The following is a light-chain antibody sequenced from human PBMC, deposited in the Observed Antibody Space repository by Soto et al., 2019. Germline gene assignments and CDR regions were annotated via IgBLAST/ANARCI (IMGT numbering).Light chain of an antibody. V-gene: IGKV1-5*01. Sequence: DIGMTQSPSTLSASVGDRVTITCRASQTIRRWLAWYQQRPGKAPKVLIYDASTLESGVPARFSGSGSETEFTLTISSLQPEDSATYYCQHYNSHPWTFGQGTKVEIK. CDR1: QTIRRW. CDR3: QHYNSHPWT. J-gene: IGKJ1*01. CDR2: DAS.